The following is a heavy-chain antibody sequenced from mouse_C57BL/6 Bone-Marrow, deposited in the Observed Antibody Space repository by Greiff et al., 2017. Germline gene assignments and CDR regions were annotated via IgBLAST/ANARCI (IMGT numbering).Heavy chain of an antibody. V-gene: IGHV1-64*01. CDR2: MHPNGGSP. CDR3: ARSYDDDDYTMDY. J-gene: IGHJ4*01. D-gene: IGHD2-4*01. Sequence: QVQLQQPGAELVKPGASVKLSCKASGYTFTNYWMHWVKQRPGQGLEWIGMMHPNGGSPDYNEKFKSEATLSVDKSSRTAYMALSSLTSEDSAVYYGARSYDDDDYTMDYWGQGTSVTVSS. CDR1: GYTFTNYW.